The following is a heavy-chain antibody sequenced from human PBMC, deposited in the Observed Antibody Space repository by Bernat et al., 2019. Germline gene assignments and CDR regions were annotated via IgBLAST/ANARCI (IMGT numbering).Heavy chain of an antibody. CDR3: ARRWGERLSTFDF. CDR1: GFTFSSFA. J-gene: IGHJ3*01. D-gene: IGHD1-1*01. V-gene: IGHV3-23*01. Sequence: EVQLLESGGGLVQAGGSLRLSCAASGFTFSSFAMSWVRQAPGRGLEWVSAISDNGAGTYFADSVKGRFTISRDNSKNTLSLHMNTLRAEDTAVYYCARRWGERLSTFDFWGQGTMVTVSS. CDR2: ISDNGAGT.